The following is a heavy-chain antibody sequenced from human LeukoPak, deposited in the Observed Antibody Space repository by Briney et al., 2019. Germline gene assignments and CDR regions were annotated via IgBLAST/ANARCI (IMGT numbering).Heavy chain of an antibody. V-gene: IGHV4-39*01. J-gene: IGHJ5*02. Sequence: KPSETLSLTCTVSGGSISSSSYYWGWVRQPPGKGLEWIGSIYYSGSTYYNPSLKRRVTISVDTAKNQFSLKLSSVTAADTAVYYCATKDTWIQLGFDPWGQGTLVTVSS. CDR3: ATKDTWIQLGFDP. D-gene: IGHD5-18*01. CDR1: GGSISSSSYY. CDR2: IYYSGST.